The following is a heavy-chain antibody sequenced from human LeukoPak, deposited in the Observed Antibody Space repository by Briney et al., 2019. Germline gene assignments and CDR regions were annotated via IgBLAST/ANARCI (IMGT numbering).Heavy chain of an antibody. V-gene: IGHV4-4*07. Sequence: SGTLSLTCTFSGGSISSYYWTWIRQPAGKGLEWIGHIYTSGSTNYNPSLKSRVTMSLDTSKNQFSLKLTSVTAADTAVYYCAREFSFWGQGTMVTVSS. CDR1: GGSISSYY. J-gene: IGHJ3*01. CDR3: AREFSF. CDR2: IYTSGST.